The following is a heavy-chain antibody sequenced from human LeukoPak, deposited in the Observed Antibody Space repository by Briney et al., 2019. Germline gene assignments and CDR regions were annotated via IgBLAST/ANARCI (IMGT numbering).Heavy chain of an antibody. Sequence: SETLSLTCTVSGGSVSAYYWNCIRQPPGKGLEWIGFIYRSGITSYNPSLKSRVTISIDTSKNDFSLNLTSVTAADTAVYYCARAPSDWGASNWFDPWGHGTLVTVSS. V-gene: IGHV4-59*02. D-gene: IGHD7-27*01. CDR1: GGSVSAYY. J-gene: IGHJ5*02. CDR2: IYRSGIT. CDR3: ARAPSDWGASNWFDP.